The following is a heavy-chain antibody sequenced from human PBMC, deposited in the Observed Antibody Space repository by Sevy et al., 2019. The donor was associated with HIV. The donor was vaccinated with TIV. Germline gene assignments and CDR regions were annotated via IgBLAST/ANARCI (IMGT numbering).Heavy chain of an antibody. Sequence: GGSLRLSCAASGFTFDDYAMHWVRQAPGKGLEWVSGISWNSGSIGYADSVKGRFTISRDNAKNSLYLQMNSLRAEDTALYYCAKGIVPTGGVDAFDIWGQGTMVTVSS. J-gene: IGHJ3*02. CDR1: GFTFDDYA. CDR2: ISWNSGSI. V-gene: IGHV3-9*01. CDR3: AKGIVPTGGVDAFDI. D-gene: IGHD3-10*01.